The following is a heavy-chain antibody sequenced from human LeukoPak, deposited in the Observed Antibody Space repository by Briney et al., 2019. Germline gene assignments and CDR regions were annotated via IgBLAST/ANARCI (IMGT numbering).Heavy chain of an antibody. CDR3: ARDWRSGSLFDY. CDR1: GFTFSDYY. CDR2: ISSSSSYI. J-gene: IGHJ4*02. D-gene: IGHD3-10*01. V-gene: IGHV3-11*06. Sequence: GGSLRLSCAASGFTFSDYYMSWIRQAPGKGLEWVSYISSSSSYIYYADSVKGRFTISRDNAKNSLYLQMNSLRAEDTAVYYCARDWRSGSLFDYWGQGTLVTVSS.